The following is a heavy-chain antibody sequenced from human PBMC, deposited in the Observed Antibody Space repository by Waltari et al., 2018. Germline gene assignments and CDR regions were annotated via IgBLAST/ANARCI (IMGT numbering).Heavy chain of an antibody. V-gene: IGHV4-30-2*01. CDR1: GGSISSGGYS. Sequence: QLQLQESGSGLVKPSQTLSLTCAVSGGSISSGGYSWSWIRQPPGKGLAWIGYIYHSGSTYYNPSLKSRVTISVDRSKNQFSLKLSSVTAADTAVYYCARVKLKWFGESLNDYYYYMDVWGKGTTVTVSS. CDR2: IYHSGST. J-gene: IGHJ6*03. CDR3: ARVKLKWFGESLNDYYYYMDV. D-gene: IGHD3-10*01.